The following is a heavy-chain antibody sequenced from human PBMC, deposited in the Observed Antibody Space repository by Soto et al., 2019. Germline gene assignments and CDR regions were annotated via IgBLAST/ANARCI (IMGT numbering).Heavy chain of an antibody. CDR2: IHYNGNT. CDR1: GDSISAYS. J-gene: IGHJ6*02. D-gene: IGHD3-10*01. V-gene: IGHV4-59*01. Sequence: SETLSLTCTVSGDSISAYSWSWGRQPPGKGLEWIGNIHYNGNTKYNPSLKSRVTISVDTSKNQFSLKLNSVSVADTAVYYCARDRTIITTPGAHYYYGMDVWGQGTTVTVS. CDR3: ARDRTIITTPGAHYYYGMDV.